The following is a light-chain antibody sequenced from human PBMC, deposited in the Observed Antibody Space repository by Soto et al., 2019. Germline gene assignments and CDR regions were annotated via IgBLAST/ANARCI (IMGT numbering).Light chain of an antibody. CDR1: QGISHS. J-gene: IGKJ2*01. Sequence: DIQMTQSPSSLSASVGDRVTITCRASQGISHSLSCYQQKPGKVPKLLIYGASTLQSGVPSRFSGSGSGTNFTLGMSSLQHEDVATHYRQKYNSDPYTFVPANKLE. CDR2: GAS. V-gene: IGKV1-27*01. CDR3: QKYNSDPYT.